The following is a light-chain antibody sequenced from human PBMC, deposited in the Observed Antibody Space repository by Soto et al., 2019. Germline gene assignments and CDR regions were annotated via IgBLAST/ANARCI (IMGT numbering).Light chain of an antibody. Sequence: DLQMTQSPSSLSASVGDRVTITCRSSQVINNYLNWYQLKPGRAPKFLIFAASALQSGVPSRFSGSGSGTDFTLTISSLQPEDFATYYCQQSYSTPPTFGQGTKVEI. CDR1: QVINNY. CDR3: QQSYSTPPT. V-gene: IGKV1-39*01. CDR2: AAS. J-gene: IGKJ1*01.